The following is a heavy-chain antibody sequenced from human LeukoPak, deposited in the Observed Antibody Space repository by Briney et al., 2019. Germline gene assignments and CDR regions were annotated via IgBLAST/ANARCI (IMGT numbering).Heavy chain of an antibody. CDR2: INHSRST. CDR3: ARRGPPRTLLRGVKSGWFDP. J-gene: IGHJ5*02. Sequence: SETLSLTCAVYGGSFSGYYWSWIRQPPGKGLEWIGEINHSRSTNYNPSLKSRVTISVDTSKNQFSLKLSSVSAADTAVYYCARRGPPRTLLRGVKSGWFDPWGQGTLVTVSS. V-gene: IGHV4-34*01. D-gene: IGHD3-10*01. CDR1: GGSFSGYY.